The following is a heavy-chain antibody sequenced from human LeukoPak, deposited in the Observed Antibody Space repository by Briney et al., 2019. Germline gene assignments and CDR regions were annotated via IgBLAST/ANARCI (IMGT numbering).Heavy chain of an antibody. CDR2: IYYSGST. D-gene: IGHD3-3*01. Sequence: SETLSLTCTVSGGSISSSSYYWGWIRQPPGKGLEWIGSIYYSGSTYYNPSLKSRVTMSVDTSKNQFSLKLSSVTAADTAVYYCARYDFNKFFDYWGQGTLVTVSS. CDR1: GGSISSSSYY. CDR3: ARYDFNKFFDY. V-gene: IGHV4-39*07. J-gene: IGHJ4*02.